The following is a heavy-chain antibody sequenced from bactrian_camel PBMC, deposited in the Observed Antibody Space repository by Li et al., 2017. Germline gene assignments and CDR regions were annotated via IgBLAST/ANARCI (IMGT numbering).Heavy chain of an antibody. CDR2: ITSNSDT. CDR3: AADVSPGLGCLTAPLVPRSTRPSRFFNH. Sequence: HVQLVESGGGSVQAGGSLKLSCFGSGYLFSTCEMGWYRQAPGKERETVSTITSNSDTTYADSVRGRFTISKDNAENTLYVQMNNLELEDTAMYYCAADVSPGLGCLTAPLVPRSTRPSRFFNHWGQGTQVTVS. J-gene: IGHJ4*01. V-gene: IGHV3S53*01. CDR1: GYLFSTCE. D-gene: IGHD3*01.